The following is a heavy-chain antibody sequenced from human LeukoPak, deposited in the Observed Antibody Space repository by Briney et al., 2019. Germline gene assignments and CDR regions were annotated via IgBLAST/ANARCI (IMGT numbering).Heavy chain of an antibody. CDR2: IYYSGST. Sequence: SETLSLTCTVSGGSISSSSYYWGWIRQPPGKGLEWLGSIYYSGSTYYNPSPKSRVTISVDTSKNQFSLKLSSVTAADTAVYYCARHYKSSHYYMDVWGKGTTVTVSS. V-gene: IGHV4-39*01. CDR3: ARHYKSSHYYMDV. J-gene: IGHJ6*03. D-gene: IGHD1-1*01. CDR1: GGSISSSSYY.